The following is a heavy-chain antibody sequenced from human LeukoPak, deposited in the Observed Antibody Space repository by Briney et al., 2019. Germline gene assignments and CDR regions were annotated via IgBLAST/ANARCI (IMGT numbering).Heavy chain of an antibody. CDR3: ARGPEDFWSGYYPFDY. V-gene: IGHV4-61*08. D-gene: IGHD3-3*01. CDR2: IYHTGSN. Sequence: SETLSLTCTVSGGSVSSADYYWSWIRHPPGKALEWIGYIYHTGSNNYKYSLKSRVTISLDTSKNRFSLRLTSVTAADTAVYYCARGPEDFWSGYYPFDYWGQGTLVTVSS. CDR1: GGSVSSADYY. J-gene: IGHJ4*02.